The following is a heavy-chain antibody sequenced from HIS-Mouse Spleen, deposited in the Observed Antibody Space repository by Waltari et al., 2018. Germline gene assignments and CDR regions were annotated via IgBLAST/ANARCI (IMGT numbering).Heavy chain of an antibody. CDR2: ICYSGSP. Sequence: QLQLQESGPGLVKPSETLSLTCTVSGGSISSSSYYWGWIRQPPGKGLEWIGSICYSGSPYYNPSLKSRVTISVDTSKNQFSLKLSSVTAADTAVYYCAREIPYSSSWYDWYFDLWGRGTLVTVSS. J-gene: IGHJ2*01. D-gene: IGHD6-13*01. CDR1: GGSISSSSYY. V-gene: IGHV4-39*07. CDR3: AREIPYSSSWYDWYFDL.